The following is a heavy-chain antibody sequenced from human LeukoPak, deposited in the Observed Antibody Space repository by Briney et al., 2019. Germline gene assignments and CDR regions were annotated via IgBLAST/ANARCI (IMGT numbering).Heavy chain of an antibody. CDR3: ARESGPSRSTQDAFDI. CDR1: GFTFSTYW. Sequence: GGSLRLSCAASGFTFSTYWMHWVRQAPGKGLEWVSSISSSSSYIYYADSVKGRFTISRDNAKNSLYLQMNSLRAEDTAVYYCARESGPSRSTQDAFDIWGQGTMVTVSS. D-gene: IGHD1-1*01. CDR2: ISSSSSYI. V-gene: IGHV3-21*01. J-gene: IGHJ3*02.